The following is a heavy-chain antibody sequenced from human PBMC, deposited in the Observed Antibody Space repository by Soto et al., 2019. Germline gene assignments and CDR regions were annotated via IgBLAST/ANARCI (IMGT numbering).Heavy chain of an antibody. CDR1: GGSFSGYY. Sequence: KPSETLSLTCAVYGGSFSGYYWSWIRQPPGKGLEWIGEINHSGSTDYNPSLKSRVTISVDTSKNQFSLKLSSVTAADTAVYYCAGGMAAAGTLRYYYYYYGMDVWGQGTTVTVSS. V-gene: IGHV4-34*01. J-gene: IGHJ6*02. CDR3: AGGMAAAGTLRYYYYYYGMDV. D-gene: IGHD6-13*01. CDR2: INHSGST.